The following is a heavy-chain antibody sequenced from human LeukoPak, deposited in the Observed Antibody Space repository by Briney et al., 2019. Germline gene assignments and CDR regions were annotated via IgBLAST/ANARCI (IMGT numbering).Heavy chain of an antibody. CDR1: GYTLTELS. J-gene: IGHJ3*02. D-gene: IGHD1-26*01. CDR3: ARVDSGGSSAFDI. V-gene: IGHV1-2*02. CDR2: INPNSGGT. Sequence: ASVKVSCKVSGYTLTELSMHWVRQAPGQGLEWMGWINPNSGGTNYAQKFQGRVTMTRDTSISTAYMELSRLRSDDTAVYYCARVDSGGSSAFDIWGQGKMVNVFS.